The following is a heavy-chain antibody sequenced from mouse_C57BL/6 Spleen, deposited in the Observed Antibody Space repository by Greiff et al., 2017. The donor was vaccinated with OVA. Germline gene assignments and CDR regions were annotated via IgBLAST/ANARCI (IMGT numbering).Heavy chain of an antibody. CDR3: ARGEDSSGYVGY. D-gene: IGHD3-2*02. CDR1: GYTFTSYW. V-gene: IGHV1-69*01. J-gene: IGHJ2*01. CDR2: IDPSDSYT. Sequence: VQLQQSGAELVMPGASVKLSCKASGYTFTSYWMHWVKQRPGQGLEWIGEIDPSDSYTNYNQKFKGKSTLTVDKSSSTAYMQLSSPTSEDSAVYYCARGEDSSGYVGYWGQGTTLTVSS.